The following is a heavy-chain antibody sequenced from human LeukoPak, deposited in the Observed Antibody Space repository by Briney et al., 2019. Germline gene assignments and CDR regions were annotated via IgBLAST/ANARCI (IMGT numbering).Heavy chain of an antibody. V-gene: IGHV1-18*01. CDR1: GYTFTSYG. CDR3: ARELPPVAGYSSSCLDY. CDR2: ISAYNGNT. Sequence: ASVKVSCKASGYTFTSYGISWVRQAPGQGLEWMGWISAYNGNTNYAQKLQGRVTMTTDTSTSTAYMELSRLRSDDTAVYYCARELPPVAGYSSSCLDYWGQGTLVTVSS. D-gene: IGHD6-13*01. J-gene: IGHJ4*02.